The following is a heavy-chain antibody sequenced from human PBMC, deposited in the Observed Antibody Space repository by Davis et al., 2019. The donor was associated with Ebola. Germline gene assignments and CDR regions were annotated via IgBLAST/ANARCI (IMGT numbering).Heavy chain of an antibody. CDR3: ARVKAVVAATHYADYFDY. CDR2: IIPSFGTA. CDR1: GGTFSSYA. J-gene: IGHJ4*02. Sequence: AVKVSCKASGGTFSSYAISWVRQAPGQGLEWMGGIIPSFGTANYAQKFQGRVTITADQSTSTAYMELSSLRSEDTAVYYCARVKAVVAATHYADYFDYWGQGTLVTVSS. D-gene: IGHD2-15*01. V-gene: IGHV1-69*13.